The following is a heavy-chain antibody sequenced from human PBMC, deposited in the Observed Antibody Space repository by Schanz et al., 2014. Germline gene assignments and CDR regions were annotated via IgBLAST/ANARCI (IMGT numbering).Heavy chain of an antibody. CDR1: GFTFSSYA. V-gene: IGHV3-23*01. CDR2: ISNGGGGYI. J-gene: IGHJ4*02. D-gene: IGHD6-13*01. Sequence: EVQLLESGGGLVQPGGSLRLSCAASGFTFSSYAMSWVRQAPGKGLEWVSTISNGGGGYISYADFVKGRFTISRDNSMNTLSLQMNGLSADDTAIYYCARGYSNIWSPMAYWGQGTLVAVSS. CDR3: ARGYSNIWSPMAY.